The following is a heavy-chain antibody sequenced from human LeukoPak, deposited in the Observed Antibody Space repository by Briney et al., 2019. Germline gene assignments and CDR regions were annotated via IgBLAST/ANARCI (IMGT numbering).Heavy chain of an antibody. CDR3: ARAAWGDGYNYDYYYYGMDV. J-gene: IGHJ6*02. Sequence: GGSLRLSCAASGFTFSHYGMHGLRQAPGKGLEWVAVISYEGSNKRYADSVKGRFTIARDNSKHMLYLEMNSLRAEDTAVYYCARAAWGDGYNYDYYYYGMDVWGQGTTVTVSS. D-gene: IGHD5-24*01. CDR1: GFTFSHYG. CDR2: ISYEGSNK. V-gene: IGHV3-30*03.